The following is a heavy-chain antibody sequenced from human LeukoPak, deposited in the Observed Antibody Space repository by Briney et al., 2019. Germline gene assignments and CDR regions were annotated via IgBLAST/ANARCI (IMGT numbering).Heavy chain of an antibody. CDR2: IYSGST. J-gene: IGHJ5*02. CDR3: ARPVPSRLGWFDP. D-gene: IGHD1-1*01. Sequence: SETLSLTCTVSGYSISSGYYWGWIRQPPGKGLEWIGNIYSGSTYYSPSLKSRVTISVDTSKNQFSLKLSSVTAADTAVYYCARPVPSRLGWFDPWGQGTLVTVSS. CDR1: GYSISSGYY. V-gene: IGHV4-38-2*02.